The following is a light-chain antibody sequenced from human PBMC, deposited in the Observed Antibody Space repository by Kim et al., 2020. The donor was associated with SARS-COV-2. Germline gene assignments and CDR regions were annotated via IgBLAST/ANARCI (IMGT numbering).Light chain of an antibody. CDR3: QTWDSSTAV. V-gene: IGLV3-1*01. J-gene: IGLJ2*01. CDR1: NLGDKY. CDR2: QDN. Sequence: SYELTQPPSVSVSPGQTASITCSGDNLGDKYACWYQQKPGQSPLLVIHQDNKRPSGIPERFSGSNSGNTATLTISGTQAMDEADYYCQTWDSSTAVFGGGTQLTV.